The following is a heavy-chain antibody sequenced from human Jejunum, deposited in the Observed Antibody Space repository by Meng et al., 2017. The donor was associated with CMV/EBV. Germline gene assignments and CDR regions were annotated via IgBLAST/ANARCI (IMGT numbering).Heavy chain of an antibody. CDR1: GSISSGSYH. Sequence: GSISSGSYHWGWIRQTPGKGLEWVGSIHNSGSTQHSPSLKSRVTMSVDTSKNQVSLKLTSVTAADTAVYYCARISGGGACCGADYWGQGTLVTVSS. J-gene: IGHJ4*02. V-gene: IGHV4-39*07. CDR2: IHNSGST. CDR3: ARISGGGACCGADY. D-gene: IGHD2-21*02.